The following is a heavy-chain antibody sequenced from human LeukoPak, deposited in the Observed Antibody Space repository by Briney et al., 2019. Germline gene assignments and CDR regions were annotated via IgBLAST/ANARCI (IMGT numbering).Heavy chain of an antibody. V-gene: IGHV3-30*02. J-gene: IGHJ4*02. CDR1: GFTFSSYG. CDR2: IRYDGSNK. D-gene: IGHD2-15*01. Sequence: PGGSLRLSCAASGFTFSSYGMHWVRQAPGKGLEWVAFIRYDGSNKYYADSVKGRFTISRDNSKNTLYLQMSSLRPEDTAVYYCAAEYCSGGSCYTGHSGHDYWGQGTLVTVSS. CDR3: AAEYCSGGSCYTGHSGHDY.